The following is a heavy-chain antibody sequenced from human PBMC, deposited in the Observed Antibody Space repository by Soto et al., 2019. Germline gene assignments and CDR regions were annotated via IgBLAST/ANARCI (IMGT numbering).Heavy chain of an antibody. V-gene: IGHV4-59*01. J-gene: IGHJ4*02. Sequence: QVQLQESGPGLVKPSETLSLTCTVSGGSISSYYWSWIRQPPGKGLEWIGYIYYSGSTNYNPSLKSRVTISVDTSKNQFSLKLSSVTAADTAVYYCASGTVAATPNSWGQGTLVTVSS. CDR2: IYYSGST. D-gene: IGHD2-15*01. CDR1: GGSISSYY. CDR3: ASGTVAATPNS.